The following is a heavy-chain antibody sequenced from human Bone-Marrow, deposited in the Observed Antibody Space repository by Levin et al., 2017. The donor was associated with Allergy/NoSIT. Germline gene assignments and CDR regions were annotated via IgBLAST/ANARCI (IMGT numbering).Heavy chain of an antibody. V-gene: IGHV1-2*02. CDR1: GYTFTGYY. D-gene: IGHD2-15*01. CDR3: ARDVYCSGGSCYHYNWFDP. Sequence: GESLKISCKASGYTFTGYYMHWVRQAPGQGLEWMGWINPNSGGTNYAQKFQGRVTMTRDTSISTAYMELSRLRSDDTAVYYCARDVYCSGGSCYHYNWFDPWGQGTLVTVSS. CDR2: INPNSGGT. J-gene: IGHJ5*02.